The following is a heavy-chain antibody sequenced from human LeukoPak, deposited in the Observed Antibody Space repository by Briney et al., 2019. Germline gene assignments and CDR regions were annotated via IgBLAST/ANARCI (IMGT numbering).Heavy chain of an antibody. CDR3: ARVMVRGVIDNYFDY. J-gene: IGHJ4*02. Sequence: ASVKVSCKASGYTFTSYYMHWVRQAPGQGLEWMGIINPSGGSTSYAQKFQGRVTMTRDTSTSTAYMELSSLRSEDTAVYYCARVMVRGVIDNYFDYWGQGTLVTVSS. V-gene: IGHV1-46*01. CDR2: INPSGGST. CDR1: GYTFTSYY. D-gene: IGHD3-10*01.